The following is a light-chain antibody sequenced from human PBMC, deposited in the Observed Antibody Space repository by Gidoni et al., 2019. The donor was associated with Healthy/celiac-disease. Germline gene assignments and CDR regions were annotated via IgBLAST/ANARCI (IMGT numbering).Light chain of an antibody. CDR1: SLRSYY. CDR2: GKN. Sequence: SSELTQDPAVSVALGQTVRITCQGDSLRSYYASWYQQKPGQAPVLVIYGKNNRPSGIPDRFSGSSSGNTASLTITGAQAEDEADYYCNSRDSSGNHLDVVFGGGTKLXV. V-gene: IGLV3-19*01. CDR3: NSRDSSGNHLDVV. J-gene: IGLJ2*01.